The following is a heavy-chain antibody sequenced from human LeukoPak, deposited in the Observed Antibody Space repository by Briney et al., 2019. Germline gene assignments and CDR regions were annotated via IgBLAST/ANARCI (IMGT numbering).Heavy chain of an antibody. Sequence: GGPLRLSCAASGFTFSSYWMSWVRQAPGEGLEWVSVIYSGGSTYYADSVKGRFTISRDNSKNTLFLQMNSLRAEDTAVYYCARDATFLGYCSSTSCSQIDAFDIWGQGTMVTVSS. CDR1: GFTFSSYW. V-gene: IGHV3-66*02. J-gene: IGHJ3*02. CDR2: IYSGGST. D-gene: IGHD2-2*01. CDR3: ARDATFLGYCSSTSCSQIDAFDI.